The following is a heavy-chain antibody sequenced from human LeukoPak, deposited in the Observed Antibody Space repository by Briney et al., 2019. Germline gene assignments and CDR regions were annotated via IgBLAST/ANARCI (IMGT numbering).Heavy chain of an antibody. D-gene: IGHD1-7*01. J-gene: IGHJ4*02. CDR3: ARGIWGYNWNYVAI. CDR2: INHSGST. CDR1: GGSFRGYY. V-gene: IGHV4-34*01. Sequence: PSETLSLTCAVYGGSFRGYYWSWIRQPPGKGLEWIGEINHSGSTNYNPSLKSRVTISVDTSKNQFSLKLSSVTAADTAVYYCARGIWGYNWNYVAIWGLGTLVTVSS.